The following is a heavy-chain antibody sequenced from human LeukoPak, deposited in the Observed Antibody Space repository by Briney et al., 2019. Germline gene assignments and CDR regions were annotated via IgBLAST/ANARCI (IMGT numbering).Heavy chain of an antibody. V-gene: IGHV4-30-2*01. J-gene: IGHJ4*02. Sequence: PSETLSLTCAVSGGSISSGGYSWSWIRQPPGKGLEWIGYIYHSGSTYYNPSLKSRVTISVDRSKNQFSLKLSSVTAADTAVYYCARGHDSSGYVDYWGQGTLVTVSS. CDR2: IYHSGST. CDR3: ARGHDSSGYVDY. D-gene: IGHD3-22*01. CDR1: GGSISSGGYS.